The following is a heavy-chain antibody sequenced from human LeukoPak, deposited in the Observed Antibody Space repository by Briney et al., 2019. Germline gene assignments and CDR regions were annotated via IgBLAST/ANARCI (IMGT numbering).Heavy chain of an antibody. Sequence: SGTLSLTCTVSGGSISSYYWSWIRQPPGKGLEWIGDIYYSGSTNYNPSLKSRVTISVDTSKNQFSLRLSSVTAADTAVYYSARLASGSYGPLTPFDYWGQGTLVTVSS. CDR1: GGSISSYY. J-gene: IGHJ4*02. D-gene: IGHD1-26*01. V-gene: IGHV4-59*08. CDR3: ARLASGSYGPLTPFDY. CDR2: IYYSGST.